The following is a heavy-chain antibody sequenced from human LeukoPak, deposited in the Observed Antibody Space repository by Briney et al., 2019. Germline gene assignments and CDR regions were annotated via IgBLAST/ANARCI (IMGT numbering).Heavy chain of an antibody. CDR1: GGSISSSSYY. CDR3: ARHGAGFDY. CDR2: IYYRGST. D-gene: IGHD1-26*01. V-gene: IGHV4-39*01. Sequence: PSETLSLTCTVSGGSISSSSYYWGWIRQPPGKGLEWIGSIYYRGSTYYNPSLKSRVTISVDTSKNQFSLKLSSVTAADTAVYYCARHGAGFDYWGQGTLVTVSS. J-gene: IGHJ4*02.